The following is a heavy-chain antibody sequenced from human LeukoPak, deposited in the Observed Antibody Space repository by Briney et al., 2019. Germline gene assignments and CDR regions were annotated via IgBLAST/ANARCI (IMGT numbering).Heavy chain of an antibody. J-gene: IGHJ3*02. CDR2: INHSGST. D-gene: IGHD3-22*01. CDR3: ARVTTHSQDAFDI. V-gene: IGHV4-34*01. CDR1: GGSFSGYY. Sequence: SETLSLTCAVYGGSFSGYYWSWIRQPPGKGLEWIGEINHSGSTNYNPSLKSRVTISVDTSKNQFSLKLSSVTAADTAVYYCARVTTHSQDAFDIWGQGTMVTVSS.